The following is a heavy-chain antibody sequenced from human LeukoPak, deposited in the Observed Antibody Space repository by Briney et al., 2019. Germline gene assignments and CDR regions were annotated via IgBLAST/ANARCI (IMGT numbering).Heavy chain of an antibody. Sequence: ASVKVSCKASGYTFRDFGISWVRQAPGQGLEWMGWITTYNGNTNYIQKLQGRVTMTTDTSTSTAYMELRSLRSDDTAVYYCARGPYYDSWSGAGYWGQGTLVAVSS. CDR2: ITTYNGNT. V-gene: IGHV1-18*01. CDR3: ARGPYYDSWSGAGY. D-gene: IGHD3-3*01. CDR1: GYTFRDFG. J-gene: IGHJ4*02.